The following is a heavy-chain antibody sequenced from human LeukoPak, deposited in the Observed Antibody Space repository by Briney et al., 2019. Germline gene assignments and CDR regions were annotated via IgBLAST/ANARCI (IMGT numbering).Heavy chain of an antibody. CDR2: IDTGGSNT. Sequence: GGSLRLSCAASGLTFSWSWMHWVRQAPGKGLVWVSRIDTGGSNTIYADSVKGRFTISRDNAKNTLYLQMNSLRVDDTAVYYCARDQGGSGPTTYDAWGQGILVTVSS. V-gene: IGHV3-74*01. CDR1: GLTFSWSW. J-gene: IGHJ5*02. CDR3: ARDQGGSGPTTYDA. D-gene: IGHD6-19*01.